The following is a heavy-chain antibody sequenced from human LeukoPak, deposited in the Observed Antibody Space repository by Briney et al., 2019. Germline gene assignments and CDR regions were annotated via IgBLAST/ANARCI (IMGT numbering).Heavy chain of an antibody. CDR3: AKEKSDSWYDACDI. V-gene: IGHV3-23*01. D-gene: IGHD6-13*01. CDR1: GFSFSNYA. CDR2: ISRSGDNT. Sequence: PGGSLRLSCAASGFSFSNYAMSWVRQPPGKGLEWVSAISRSGDNTYYAESVKGRFTISRDNSQNTLYLQLSSLRAADTALYYCAKEKSDSWYDACDIWAQGTMVTVSS. J-gene: IGHJ3*02.